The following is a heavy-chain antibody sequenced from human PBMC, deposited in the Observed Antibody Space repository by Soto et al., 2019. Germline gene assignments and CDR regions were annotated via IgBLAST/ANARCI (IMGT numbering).Heavy chain of an antibody. CDR1: GFTFDDYT. J-gene: IGHJ4*02. V-gene: IGHV3-43*01. Sequence: EVQLVESGGVVVQPGGSLRLSCAASGFTFDDYTMHWVRQAPGKGLEWVSLISWDGGSTYYADSVKGRFTISRDNSKNSLYLQMNSLRTEDTALYYCAKANPQQYYFDYWGQGTLVTVSS. D-gene: IGHD4-4*01. CDR2: ISWDGGST. CDR3: AKANPQQYYFDY.